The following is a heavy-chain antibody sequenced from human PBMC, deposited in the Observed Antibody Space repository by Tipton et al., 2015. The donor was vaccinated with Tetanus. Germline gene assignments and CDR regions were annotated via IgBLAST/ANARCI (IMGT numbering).Heavy chain of an antibody. J-gene: IGHJ6*02. V-gene: IGHV4-59*06. CDR2: VYYTGNT. Sequence: TLSLTCTVSGGSISSYYWSWIRQPPGKGLEWIGYVYYTGNTQYSPSLTSRLSMSVDTSKNQFSLNLSSVTAADTAVYYCGMFRSSFGMDVWGQGTTVTVSS. D-gene: IGHD6-19*01. CDR1: GGSISSYY. CDR3: GMFRSSFGMDV.